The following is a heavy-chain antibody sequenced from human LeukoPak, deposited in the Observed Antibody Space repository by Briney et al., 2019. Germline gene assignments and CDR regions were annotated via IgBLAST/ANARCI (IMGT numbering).Heavy chain of an antibody. Sequence: GGSLRLSCAASGFTFSTYSMKWVRQAPGKGLEWVANIKQDGSEKYYVDSVKGRFTISRDNAKNSLYLQMNSLRAEDTAVYYCARSRALFDYWGQGTLVTVSS. CDR2: IKQDGSEK. D-gene: IGHD3-3*02. J-gene: IGHJ4*02. V-gene: IGHV3-7*01. CDR1: GFTFSTYS. CDR3: ARSRALFDY.